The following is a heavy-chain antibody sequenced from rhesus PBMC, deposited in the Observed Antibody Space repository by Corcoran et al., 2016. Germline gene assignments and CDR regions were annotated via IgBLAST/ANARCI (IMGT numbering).Heavy chain of an antibody. Sequence: EVQLVETGGGFVQPGGSLRLSCAGSRFTFSSFAMSWVGQAPGKGLEWVSGISDDGNNKYYVDSVKGRFSISSDNPKDTVSLQMNSLRTENTAVYYCAKGGFGYNYAHFDSWGQGVLVTVSS. V-gene: IGHV3S5*01. CDR2: ISDDGNNK. CDR1: RFTFSSFA. J-gene: IGHJ4*01. CDR3: AKGGFGYNYAHFDS. D-gene: IGHD3-16*01.